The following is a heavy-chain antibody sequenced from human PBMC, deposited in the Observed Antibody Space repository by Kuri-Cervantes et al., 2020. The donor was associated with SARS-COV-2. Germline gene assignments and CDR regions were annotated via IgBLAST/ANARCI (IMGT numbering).Heavy chain of an antibody. D-gene: IGHD6-19*01. CDR3: ARSIIAVAGFGGRDY. Sequence: GESLKISCAASGFTVSSNYMSWVRQAPGKGLEWVSVIYSGGSTYYADSVKGRFTISRDNSKNTPYLQMNSLRAEDTAVYYCARSIIAVAGFGGRDYWGQGTLVTVSS. J-gene: IGHJ4*02. CDR2: IYSGGST. CDR1: GFTVSSNY. V-gene: IGHV3-53*01.